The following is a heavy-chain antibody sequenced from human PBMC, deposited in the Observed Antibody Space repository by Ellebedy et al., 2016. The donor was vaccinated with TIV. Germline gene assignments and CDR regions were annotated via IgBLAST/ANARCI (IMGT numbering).Heavy chain of an antibody. D-gene: IGHD2-21*02. CDR2: IYPNSGGT. CDR3: ARAMVTAWINAFDI. V-gene: IGHV1-2*02. CDR1: GYMFTAYH. Sequence: ASVKVSCKTSGYMFTAYHIHWVRQAPGQGLEWMGWIYPNSGGTTYAQKFQGRVTMTRDTSISTAYMELSRLRSDDTAVYYCARAMVTAWINAFDIWGQGTMVTVSS. J-gene: IGHJ3*02.